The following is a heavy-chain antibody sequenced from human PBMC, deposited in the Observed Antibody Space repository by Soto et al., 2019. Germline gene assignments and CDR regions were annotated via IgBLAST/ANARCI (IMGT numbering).Heavy chain of an antibody. CDR2: IWYDGSNK. J-gene: IGHJ4*02. D-gene: IGHD6-13*01. Sequence: QVQLVECGGGVVQPGRSLRLSCAASGFTFSSYGMHWVRQAPGKGLEWVAVIWYDGSNKYYADSVKGRFTISRDNSKNTLYLQMNSLRAEDTAVYYCAKVDGSSNWPFDYWGQGTLVTVSS. CDR1: GFTFSSYG. V-gene: IGHV3-33*06. CDR3: AKVDGSSNWPFDY.